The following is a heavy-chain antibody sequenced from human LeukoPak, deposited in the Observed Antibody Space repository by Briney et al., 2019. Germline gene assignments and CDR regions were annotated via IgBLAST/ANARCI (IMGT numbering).Heavy chain of an antibody. D-gene: IGHD3-10*01. V-gene: IGHV1-2*02. CDR3: ARDAISRGIIDY. CDR1: GYSFTGYY. CDR2: INPDSGGT. Sequence: ASVKVCCKASGYSFTGYYVHWVRQAPGQGLEWMGWINPDSGGTNFAQNFQGRVTMTRDTAISTTYMELSRLTSDDTAVYYCARDAISRGIIDYWGQGSLVTVSS. J-gene: IGHJ4*02.